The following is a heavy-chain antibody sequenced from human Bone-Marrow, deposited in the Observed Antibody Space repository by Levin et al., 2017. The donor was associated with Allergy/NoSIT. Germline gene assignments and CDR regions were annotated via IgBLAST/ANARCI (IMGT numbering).Heavy chain of an antibody. V-gene: IGHV1-8*01. J-gene: IGHJ5*02. D-gene: IGHD6-19*01. Sequence: GASVKVSCKASGYTFTSYDINWVRQATGQGLEWMGWMNPNSGNTGYAQKFQGRVTMTRNTSISTAYMELSSLRSEDTAVYYCTIQIAVAGTAGGVDWFDPWGQGTLVTVSS. CDR1: GYTFTSYD. CDR3: TIQIAVAGTAGGVDWFDP. CDR2: MNPNSGNT.